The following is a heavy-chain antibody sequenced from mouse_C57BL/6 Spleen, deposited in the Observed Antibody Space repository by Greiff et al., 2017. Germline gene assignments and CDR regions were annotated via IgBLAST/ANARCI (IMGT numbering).Heavy chain of an antibody. CDR2: IYPGDGDT. D-gene: IGHD2-3*01. CDR1: GYAFSSSW. J-gene: IGHJ2*01. CDR3: ARDRVTTPYFDD. Sequence: VQLQESGPELVKPGASVKISCKASGYAFSSSWMNWVKQRPGKGLEWIGRIYPGDGDTNYNGKFKGKATLTADTSSSTAYMQLSSLTSEDSAVYFGARDRVTTPYFDDWGQGTTLTVSS. V-gene: IGHV1-82*01.